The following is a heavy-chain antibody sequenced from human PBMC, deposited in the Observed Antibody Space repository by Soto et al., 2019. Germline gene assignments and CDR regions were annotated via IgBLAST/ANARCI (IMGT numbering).Heavy chain of an antibody. CDR2: IYYSGSS. D-gene: IGHD2-2*01. Sequence: PSVTLSLTCTVSGDSISSFYWSWIRQPPKKKIEWNGYIYYSGSSNYNPSLKSRVTISVDTSKNQFSLKLSSVTAADTAVYYCARHKGYCISTSCYASVWFDPWGQGTLVTVSS. CDR1: GDSISSFY. CDR3: ARHKGYCISTSCYASVWFDP. V-gene: IGHV4-59*08. J-gene: IGHJ5*02.